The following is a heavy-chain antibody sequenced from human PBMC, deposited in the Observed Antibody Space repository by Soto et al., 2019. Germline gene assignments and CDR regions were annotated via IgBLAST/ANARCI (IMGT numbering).Heavy chain of an antibody. J-gene: IGHJ6*02. V-gene: IGHV5-51*01. CDR3: VRPGSDYYYGMDV. Sequence: GESLKISCKGSGYSFTSYWIGWVRQMPGKGLEWMGIIYPGDSDTRYSPSFQGQVTISADKSISTAYLQWSSLKASDTAMYYCVRPGSDYYYGMDVWGQGTTVTVSS. CDR2: IYPGDSDT. CDR1: GYSFTSYW.